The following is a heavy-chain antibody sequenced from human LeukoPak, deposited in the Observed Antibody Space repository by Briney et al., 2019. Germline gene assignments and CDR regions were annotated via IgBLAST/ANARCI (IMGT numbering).Heavy chain of an antibody. D-gene: IGHD3-22*01. J-gene: IGHJ4*02. CDR2: INHSGST. CDR1: GGSSSGYY. V-gene: IGHV4-34*01. CDR3: ASGSGGYYYRC. Sequence: SETLSLTCAVYGGSSSGYYWSWIRQPPGKGLEWIGEINHSGSTNYNPSLKSRVTISVDTSKNQFSLKLSSVTAADTAVYYCASGSGGYYYRCWGQGTLVTVSS.